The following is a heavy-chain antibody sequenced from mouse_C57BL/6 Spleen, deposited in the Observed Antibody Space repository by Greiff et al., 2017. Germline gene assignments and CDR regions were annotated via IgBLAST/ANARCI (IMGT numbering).Heavy chain of an antibody. D-gene: IGHD2-5*01. CDR1: GYSITSGYD. J-gene: IGHJ2*01. V-gene: IGHV3-1*01. CDR2: ISYSGST. Sequence: EVKLVESGPGMVKPSQSLSLTCTVTGYSITSGYDWHWIRHFPGNKLEWMGYISYSGSTNSNPSLKSRISITHDTSKNHFFLKLNSVTTEDTATYYCAREGSNYYFDYWGQGTTLTVSS. CDR3: AREGSNYYFDY.